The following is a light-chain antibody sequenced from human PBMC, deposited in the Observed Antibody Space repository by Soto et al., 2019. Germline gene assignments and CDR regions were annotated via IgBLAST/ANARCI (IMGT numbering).Light chain of an antibody. J-gene: IGKJ1*01. Sequence: EIVLTQSPGTLSLSPGERATLSCRASQSVSSSYLAWYQQKLGQAPRLLIYGASSRATGLPDRFSGSGSGTDFTLTISRLEPEDFAVYYCQQYGNSPRTFGQGTKVEIK. V-gene: IGKV3-20*01. CDR2: GAS. CDR3: QQYGNSPRT. CDR1: QSVSSSY.